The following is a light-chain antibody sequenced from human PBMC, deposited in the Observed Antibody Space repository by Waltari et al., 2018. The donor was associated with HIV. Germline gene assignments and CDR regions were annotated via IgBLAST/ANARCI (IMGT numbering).Light chain of an antibody. CDR1: SSNIGSYY. V-gene: IGLV1-47*01. CDR2: RNN. Sequence: QSVLTQPPSASGSPGQRVTISCSGSSSNIGSYYVYWYQQLPGTAPKLLIYRNNQRPSGFPDRFSGSKSGTSASLAISGLRSEDEADYYCAAWDGSHVVLGGGTKLTVL. CDR3: AAWDGSHVV. J-gene: IGLJ2*01.